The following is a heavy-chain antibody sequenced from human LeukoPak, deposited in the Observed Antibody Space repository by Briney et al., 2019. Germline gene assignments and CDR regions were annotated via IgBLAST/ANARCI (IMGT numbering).Heavy chain of an antibody. CDR3: ARSGSYYDWYFDL. CDR1: GGSISSYY. V-gene: IGHV4-59*01. Sequence: PETLSLTCTVSGGSISSYYWSWIRQPPGKGLEWIGYIYYSGSTNYNPSLKSRVTISVDTSKNQFSLKLSSVTAADTAVYYCARSGSYYDWYFDLWGRGTLVTVSS. CDR2: IYYSGST. J-gene: IGHJ2*01. D-gene: IGHD1-26*01.